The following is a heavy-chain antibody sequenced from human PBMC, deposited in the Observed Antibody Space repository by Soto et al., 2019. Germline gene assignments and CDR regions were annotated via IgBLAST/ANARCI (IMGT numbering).Heavy chain of an antibody. CDR3: ARESGDYYDSSGYSNWFDP. CDR1: GFTFSSYA. J-gene: IGHJ5*02. V-gene: IGHV3-30-3*01. D-gene: IGHD3-22*01. CDR2: ISYDGSNK. Sequence: PGGSLRLSCAASGFTFSSYAMHWVRQAPGKGLEWVAVISYDGSNKYYADSVKGRFTISRDNSKNTLYLQMNSLRAEDTAVYYCARESGDYYDSSGYSNWFDPWGQGTLVTVSS.